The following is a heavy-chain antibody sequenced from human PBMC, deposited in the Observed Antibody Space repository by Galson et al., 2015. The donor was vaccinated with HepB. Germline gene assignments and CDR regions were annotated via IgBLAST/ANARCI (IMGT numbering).Heavy chain of an antibody. CDR1: GFTFSSYS. J-gene: IGHJ4*02. D-gene: IGHD3-22*01. CDR2: ISSSSSYI. CDR3: ARGRSRYDSSGSASDY. Sequence: SLRLSCAASGFTFSSYSMNWVRQAPGKGLEWVLSISSSSSYIYYADSVKGRFTISRDNAKNSLYLQMNSLRAEDTAVYYCARGRSRYDSSGSASDYWGQGTLVTVSS. V-gene: IGHV3-21*01.